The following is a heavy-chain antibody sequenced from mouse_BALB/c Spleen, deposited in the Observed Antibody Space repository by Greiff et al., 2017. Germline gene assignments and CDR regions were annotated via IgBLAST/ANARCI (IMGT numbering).Heavy chain of an antibody. J-gene: IGHJ3*01. CDR1: GFTFSSYG. Sequence: EVQGVESGGDLVKPGGSLKLSCAASGFTFSSYGMSWVRQTPDKRLEWVATISSGGSYTYYPDSVKGRFTISRDNAKNTLYLQMSSLKSEDTAMYYCARGGGNYVFAYWGQGTLVTVSA. V-gene: IGHV5-6*01. CDR3: ARGGGNYVFAY. D-gene: IGHD2-1*01. CDR2: ISSGGSYT.